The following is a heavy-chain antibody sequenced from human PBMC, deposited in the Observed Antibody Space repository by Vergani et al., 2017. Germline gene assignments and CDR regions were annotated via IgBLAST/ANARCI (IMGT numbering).Heavy chain of an antibody. J-gene: IGHJ2*01. CDR1: GGSISSGGYY. CDR3: AXTPSPPRYYYDSSGYSGWYFDL. CDR2: IYYSGST. V-gene: IGHV4-31*03. Sequence: QVQLQESGPGLVKPSQTLSLTCTVSGGSISSGGYYWSWIRQHPGKGLEWIGYIYYSGSTYYNPAPKSRGTISVDTSKNQFSLKLSSVTAADTAVYYCAXTPSPPRYYYDSSGYSGWYFDLWGRGTLVTVSS. D-gene: IGHD3-22*01.